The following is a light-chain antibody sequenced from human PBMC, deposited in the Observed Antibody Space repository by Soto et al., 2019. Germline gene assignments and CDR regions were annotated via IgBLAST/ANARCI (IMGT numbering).Light chain of an antibody. CDR2: DAS. CDR1: QSVSSY. V-gene: IGKV3-11*01. Sequence: EIVLTQSPATLSLSPGERAPLSCRTSQSVSSYLAWYQQKPGQAPRLLIYDASNRATGIPARFSGSGSGTDFTLTISSLEPEDFAVYYCQQRSNWPLFTFGPWTKVDIK. J-gene: IGKJ3*01. CDR3: QQRSNWPLFT.